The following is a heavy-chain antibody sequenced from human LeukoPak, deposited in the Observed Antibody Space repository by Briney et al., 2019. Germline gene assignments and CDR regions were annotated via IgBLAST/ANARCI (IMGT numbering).Heavy chain of an antibody. CDR2: ISAYNGNT. Sequence: ASVKVSCKASGYTFTKYGISWVRQAPGQGLEWMGWISAYNGNTNYVQKLQGRVTMTTDTSTSIAHMELRSLRSDDTAVYYCARITMVRGVIFDWYFDLWGRGTLVTVSS. V-gene: IGHV1-18*01. CDR1: GYTFTKYG. J-gene: IGHJ2*01. CDR3: ARITMVRGVIFDWYFDL. D-gene: IGHD3-10*01.